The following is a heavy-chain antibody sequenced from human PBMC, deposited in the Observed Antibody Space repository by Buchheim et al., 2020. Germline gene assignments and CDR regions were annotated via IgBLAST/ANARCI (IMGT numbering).Heavy chain of an antibody. J-gene: IGHJ6*02. D-gene: IGHD2-2*02. Sequence: QVQLQQWGAGLLKPSETLSLTCAVYGGSFSGYYWSWIRQPPGKGLEWIGEINHSGSTNYNPSLKSRVTISVDTSKNQFSLKLSSVTAADTAVYYCARGPANPYCSSTSCYTGYYYYGMDVWGQGTT. CDR2: INHSGST. CDR3: ARGPANPYCSSTSCYTGYYYYGMDV. V-gene: IGHV4-34*01. CDR1: GGSFSGYY.